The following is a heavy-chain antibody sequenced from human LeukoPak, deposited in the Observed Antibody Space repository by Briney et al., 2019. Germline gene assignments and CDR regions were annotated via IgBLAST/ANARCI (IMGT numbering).Heavy chain of an antibody. Sequence: SETLSLTCTVSGGSISSHYWSWIRQPPGKGLEWIAYIYYTGTRNYNPSLKSRVTISVDTSKNQISLRLSSVSAADTAVYYCARQGIDAFDIWGQGTLVTVSS. CDR1: GGSISSHY. CDR3: ARQGIDAFDI. V-gene: IGHV4-59*08. CDR2: IYYTGTR. J-gene: IGHJ3*02.